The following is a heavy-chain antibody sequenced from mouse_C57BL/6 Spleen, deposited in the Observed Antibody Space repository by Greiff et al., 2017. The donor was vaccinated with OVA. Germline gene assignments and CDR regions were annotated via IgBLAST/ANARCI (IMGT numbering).Heavy chain of an antibody. J-gene: IGHJ3*01. CDR1: GYSFTGYY. CDR3: ARSRSYYSNYSYFAY. V-gene: IGHV1-42*01. CDR2: INPSTGGT. D-gene: IGHD2-5*01. Sequence: VQLVESGPELVKPGASVKISCKASGYSFTGYYMNWVKQSPEKSLEWIGEINPSTGGTTYNQKFKAKATLTVDKSSSTAYMQLKSLTSEDSAVYYCARSRSYYSNYSYFAYWGQGTLVTVSA.